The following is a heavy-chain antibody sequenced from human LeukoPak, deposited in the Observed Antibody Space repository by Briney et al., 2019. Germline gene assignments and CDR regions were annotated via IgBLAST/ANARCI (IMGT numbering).Heavy chain of an antibody. CDR1: GFTFSSYW. CDR2: IKSDGINT. D-gene: IGHD1-26*01. CDR3: ARPSHSGYDEGMDV. J-gene: IGHJ6*02. Sequence: PGGSLRLSCAASGFTFSSYWMHWVRQAPGKGLVWVSRIKSDGINTIYADSVKGRFTISRDNAKSTLYLQMNSLRVDDTAVYYCARPSHSGYDEGMDVWGQGTTVIVSS. V-gene: IGHV3-74*01.